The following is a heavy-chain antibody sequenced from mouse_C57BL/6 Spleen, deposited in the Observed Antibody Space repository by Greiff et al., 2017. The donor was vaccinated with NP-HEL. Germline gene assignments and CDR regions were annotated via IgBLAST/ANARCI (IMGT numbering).Heavy chain of an antibody. CDR2: IYPGDGDT. J-gene: IGHJ4*01. D-gene: IGHD2-5*01. CDR1: GYAFSSSW. CDR3: ARHYSKYVYAMDY. Sequence: QVQLKQSGPELVKPGASVKISCKASGYAFSSSWMNWVKQRPGKGLEWIGRIYPGDGDTNYNGKFKGKATLTADKSSSTAYMQLSSLTSEDTAVYFCARHYSKYVYAMDYWGQGTSVTVSS. V-gene: IGHV1-82*01.